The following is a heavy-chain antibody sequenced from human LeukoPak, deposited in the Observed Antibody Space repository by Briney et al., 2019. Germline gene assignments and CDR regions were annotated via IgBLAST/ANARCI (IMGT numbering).Heavy chain of an antibody. V-gene: IGHV1-2*02. Sequence: ASVKVSCKASGYTFTGYYMHWVRQAPGQGLEWIGWINPNSGGTNYAQKFQGRVTMTRDTSISTAYMELSRLRSDDTAVYYCASRSSGWYTGFDYWGQGTLVTVSS. CDR2: INPNSGGT. CDR3: ASRSSGWYTGFDY. J-gene: IGHJ4*02. CDR1: GYTFTGYY. D-gene: IGHD6-19*01.